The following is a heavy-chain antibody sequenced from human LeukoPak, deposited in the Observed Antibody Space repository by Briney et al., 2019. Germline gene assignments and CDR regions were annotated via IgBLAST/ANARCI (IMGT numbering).Heavy chain of an antibody. D-gene: IGHD6-19*01. CDR1: GGSISSHY. Sequence: SETLSLTCTVSGGSISSHYWSWIRQPPGKGLEWIGYIYYSGSTNYNPSLKSRVTISVDTSKNQFSLKLSSVTAADTAVYYCAGVGGYSSGWDFDYWGQGTLVTVSS. CDR2: IYYSGST. CDR3: AGVGGYSSGWDFDY. J-gene: IGHJ4*02. V-gene: IGHV4-59*11.